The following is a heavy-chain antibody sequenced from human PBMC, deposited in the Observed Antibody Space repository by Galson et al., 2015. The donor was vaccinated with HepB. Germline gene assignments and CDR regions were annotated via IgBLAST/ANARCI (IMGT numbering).Heavy chain of an antibody. CDR1: GFTFSSYD. Sequence: SLRLSCAASGFTFSSYDMHWVRQATGKGLEWVSAIGTAGDPYYPGSVKGRFTISRENAKNSLYLQMNSLRAGDTAVYYCARVSYYDSSGYFDLWGRGTLVTVSS. D-gene: IGHD3-22*01. V-gene: IGHV3-13*05. CDR3: ARVSYYDSSGYFDL. J-gene: IGHJ2*01. CDR2: IGTAGDP.